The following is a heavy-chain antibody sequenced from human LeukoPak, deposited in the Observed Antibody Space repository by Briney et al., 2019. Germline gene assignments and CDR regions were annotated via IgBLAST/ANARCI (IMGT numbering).Heavy chain of an antibody. CDR3: ARHCSSTSCPFDY. D-gene: IGHD2-2*01. V-gene: IGHV1-18*01. CDR1: GHTLTSYG. J-gene: IGHJ4*02. CDR2: ISAYNGNT. Sequence: VASVKVSCKASGHTLTSYGISWVRQAPGQGLEWMGWISAYNGNTNYAQKLQGRVTMTTDTSTSTAYMELRSLRSDDTAVYYCARHCSSTSCPFDYWGQGALVTVSS.